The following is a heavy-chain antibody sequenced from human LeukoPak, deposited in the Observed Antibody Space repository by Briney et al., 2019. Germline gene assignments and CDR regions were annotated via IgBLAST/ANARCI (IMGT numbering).Heavy chain of an antibody. V-gene: IGHV4-34*01. J-gene: IGHJ4*02. CDR1: GGSFSGYY. CDR3: ARVVYSYHDY. D-gene: IGHD5-18*01. Sequence: SETLSLTCAVYGGSFSGYYWSWIRQPPGKGLEWIGEINHSGSTNYNPSLKSRVTISVDTSKNQFSLKLSSVTAADTAVYYCARVVYSYHDYWGQGTLVTVSS. CDR2: INHSGST.